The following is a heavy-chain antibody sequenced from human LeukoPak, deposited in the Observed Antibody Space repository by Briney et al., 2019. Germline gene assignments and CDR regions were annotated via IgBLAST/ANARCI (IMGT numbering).Heavy chain of an antibody. CDR3: ARDHDILTGYLFDY. J-gene: IGHJ4*02. V-gene: IGHV1-3*01. D-gene: IGHD3-9*01. Sequence: ASVKVSCKASGYTFTSYAMHWVRQAPGQRLEWMGWINAGNGNTKYSQKFQGRVTIARDTSASTAYMELSSLRSEDTDVYYCARDHDILTGYLFDYWGQGTLVTVSS. CDR2: INAGNGNT. CDR1: GYTFTSYA.